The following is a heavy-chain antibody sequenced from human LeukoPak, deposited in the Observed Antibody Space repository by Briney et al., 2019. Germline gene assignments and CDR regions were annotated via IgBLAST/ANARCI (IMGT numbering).Heavy chain of an antibody. Sequence: SETLSLTCTASGGSISSSSYYWGWIRQPPGKGLEWIGSIYYSGSTYYNPSLKSRVTTSVDTSKNQFSLKLSSVTAADTAVYYCARAAMEDAFDIWGQGTMVTVSS. J-gene: IGHJ3*02. CDR3: ARAAMEDAFDI. D-gene: IGHD2-2*01. V-gene: IGHV4-39*07. CDR2: IYYSGST. CDR1: GGSISSSSYY.